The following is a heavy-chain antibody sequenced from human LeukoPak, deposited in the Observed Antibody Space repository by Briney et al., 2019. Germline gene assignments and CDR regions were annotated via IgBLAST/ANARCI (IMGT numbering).Heavy chain of an antibody. CDR3: ARAEDFITMVRGVVRGVPDY. CDR2: ISAYNGNT. CDR1: GYTFTSYG. D-gene: IGHD3-10*01. V-gene: IGHV1-18*01. J-gene: IGHJ4*02. Sequence: EASVKVSCKASGYTFTSYGISWVRQAPGQGLEWMGWISAYNGNTNYAQKLQGRVTMTTDTSTSTAYMEPRSLRSDDTAVYYCARAEDFITMVRGVVRGVPDYWGQGTLVTVSS.